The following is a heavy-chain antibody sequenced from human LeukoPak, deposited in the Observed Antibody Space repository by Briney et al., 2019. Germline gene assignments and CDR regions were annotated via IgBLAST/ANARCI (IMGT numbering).Heavy chain of an antibody. D-gene: IGHD1-26*01. CDR2: IYYSGST. Sequence: SETLSLTCTVSGGSISSYYWSWIRQPPGKGLEWIGYIYYSGSTNYNPSLKSRVTISVDTSKNQFSLKLSSVTAADTAVYYCARVGGSTVRYYYYMDVWGKGTTVTVSS. CDR1: GGSISSYY. J-gene: IGHJ6*03. CDR3: ARVGGSTVRYYYYMDV. V-gene: IGHV4-59*01.